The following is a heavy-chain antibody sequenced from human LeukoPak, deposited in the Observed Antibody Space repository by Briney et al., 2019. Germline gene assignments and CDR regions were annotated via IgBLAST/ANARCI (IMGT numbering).Heavy chain of an antibody. V-gene: IGHV1-8*01. CDR1: GYTFTSYD. CDR3: ARVSIAQWYSSSWLTPNYYYYGMDV. CDR2: MNPNSGNT. Sequence: ASVKVSCKASGYTFTSYDINWVRQATGQGLEWMGWMNPNSGNTGYAQKFQGRVTMTRNTSISTAYMELSSLRSEDTAVYYCARVSIAQWYSSSWLTPNYYYYGMDVWGQGTTVTVSS. D-gene: IGHD6-13*01. J-gene: IGHJ6*02.